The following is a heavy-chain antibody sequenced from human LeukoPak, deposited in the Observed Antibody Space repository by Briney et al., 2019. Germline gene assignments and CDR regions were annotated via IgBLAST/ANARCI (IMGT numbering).Heavy chain of an antibody. V-gene: IGHV3-30*02. Sequence: GGSLRLSCAASGFTFSRLAMTWVRQAPGKGLEWVAFIRYDGSNKYYADSVKGRFTISRDNSKNTLYLQMNSLRPEDTAVYYCAKHSEPGYWGQGTLVTVSS. CDR3: AKHSEPGY. CDR2: IRYDGSNK. D-gene: IGHD1-14*01. J-gene: IGHJ4*02. CDR1: GFTFSRLA.